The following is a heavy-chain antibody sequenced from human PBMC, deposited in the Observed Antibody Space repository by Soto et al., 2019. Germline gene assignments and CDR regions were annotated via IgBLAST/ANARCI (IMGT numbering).Heavy chain of an antibody. Sequence: GGSLRLSCAASGFIFSNFLMHWVRQGPGEGLVWLARIDGDGSRIRYADSVKGRFTISRDNSKNTLYLQMNSLRAEDTAVYYCAKDQGSSWYEIDYWGQGTLVSVSS. V-gene: IGHV3-74*01. CDR2: IDGDGSRI. D-gene: IGHD6-13*01. CDR1: GFIFSNFL. J-gene: IGHJ4*02. CDR3: AKDQGSSWYEIDY.